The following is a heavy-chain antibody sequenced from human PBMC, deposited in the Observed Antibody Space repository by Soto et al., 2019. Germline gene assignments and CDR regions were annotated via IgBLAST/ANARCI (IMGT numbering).Heavy chain of an antibody. CDR3: ARANGVVVAATSYYYYMDV. CDR1: GYTFTSYG. Sequence: ASVKVSCKASGYTFTSYGITWVRQAPGQGLEWTGWITTYGNTYYAQKLQGRVTMTTDTSTSTAYMELRSLRSDDTAVYYCARANGVVVAATSYYYYMDVWGKGTTVTV. J-gene: IGHJ6*03. CDR2: ITTYGNT. V-gene: IGHV1-18*01. D-gene: IGHD2-15*01.